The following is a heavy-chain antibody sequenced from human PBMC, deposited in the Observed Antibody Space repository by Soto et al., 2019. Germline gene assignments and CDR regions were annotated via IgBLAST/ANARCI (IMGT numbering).Heavy chain of an antibody. J-gene: IGHJ6*02. CDR1: GYSFTNYW. Sequence: EVQLVQSGAEVKKPGESLTISCKGSGYSFTNYWISWVRQMPGKGLEWMGRIDPSDSHTNYSPSLQGHVIISADKSISTALLQWSSVKASDTAMYYCARRQHSSGLQCGMDVWGQGTTVTVSS. CDR3: ARRQHSSGLQCGMDV. V-gene: IGHV5-10-1*03. D-gene: IGHD3-22*01. CDR2: IDPSDSHT.